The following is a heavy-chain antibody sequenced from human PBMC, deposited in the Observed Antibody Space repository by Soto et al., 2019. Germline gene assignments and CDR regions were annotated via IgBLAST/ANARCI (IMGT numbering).Heavy chain of an antibody. CDR2: ISSSSSYI. D-gene: IGHD3-3*01. CDR1: GFTFSSYS. V-gene: IGHV3-21*01. Sequence: EVQLVESGGGLVKPGGSLRLSCAASGFTFSSYSMNWVRQAPGKGLEWVSSISSSSSYIYYADSVKGRFTISRDNAKNSLYRQMNSLRAEDTAVYYCARSYYDFWSGYDYYYYYMDVWGKGTTVTVSS. J-gene: IGHJ6*03. CDR3: ARSYYDFWSGYDYYYYYMDV.